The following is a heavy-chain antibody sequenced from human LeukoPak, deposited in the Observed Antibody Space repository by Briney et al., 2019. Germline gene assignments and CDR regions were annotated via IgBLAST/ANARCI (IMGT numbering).Heavy chain of an antibody. J-gene: IGHJ4*02. Sequence: SETLSLTCTVSGGSISSYYWGWIRQPPGKGLEWIGYIYYSGSTNYNPSLKSRVTISVDTSKNQFSLKLSSVTAADTAVYYCARLGDYDSSGYYGYYWGQGTLVTVSS. D-gene: IGHD3-22*01. V-gene: IGHV4-59*08. CDR3: ARLGDYDSSGYYGYY. CDR1: GGSISSYY. CDR2: IYYSGST.